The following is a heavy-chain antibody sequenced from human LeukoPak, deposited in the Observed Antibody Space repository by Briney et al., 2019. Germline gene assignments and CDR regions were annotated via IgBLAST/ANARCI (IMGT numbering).Heavy chain of an antibody. CDR1: GFTFNTYA. D-gene: IGHD6-19*01. J-gene: IGHJ4*02. Sequence: GGSLTLSRTASGFTFNTYAMHWVRQAPGKGLEDVSAISSNGDNTFYADSVKGRFTISRDNSKNTVYLQMGSLRAEDMAVYYCARAVAGPFDYWGQATMATVSS. V-gene: IGHV3-64*02. CDR3: ARAVAGPFDY. CDR2: ISSNGDNT.